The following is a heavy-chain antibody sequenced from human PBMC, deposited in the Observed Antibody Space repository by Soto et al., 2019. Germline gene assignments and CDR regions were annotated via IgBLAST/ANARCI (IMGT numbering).Heavy chain of an antibody. CDR3: AKATATGGGAFDI. V-gene: IGHV3-23*01. CDR1: GFTCSSYD. Sequence: GSLRLSCAASGFTCSSYDMSWVRQAPGKGLEWVSTILVGGSTHYPDSVKGRFTISRDNSKNTVFLQMNSLTAGDTAVYYCAKATATGGGAFDICGQGTMVTVSS. D-gene: IGHD2-8*02. CDR2: ILVGGST. J-gene: IGHJ3*02.